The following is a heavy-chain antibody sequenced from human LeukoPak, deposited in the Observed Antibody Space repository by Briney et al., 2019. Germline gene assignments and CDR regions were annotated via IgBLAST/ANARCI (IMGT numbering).Heavy chain of an antibody. Sequence: ASVKVSCKASGYTFISYGINWVRQAPGQGLEWMGWISVYNGNTKYAQKFQGRVTMTRDTSISTAYMELSRLRSDDTAVYYCARSRQLGDFDYWGQGTLVTVSS. CDR3: ARSRQLGDFDY. V-gene: IGHV1-18*04. J-gene: IGHJ4*02. D-gene: IGHD6-6*01. CDR2: ISVYNGNT. CDR1: GYTFISYG.